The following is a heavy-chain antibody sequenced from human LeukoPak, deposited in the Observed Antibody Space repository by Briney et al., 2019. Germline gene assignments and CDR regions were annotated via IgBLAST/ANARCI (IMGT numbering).Heavy chain of an antibody. J-gene: IGHJ5*02. D-gene: IGHD4-17*01. Sequence: SETLSLTCTVSGGPISSYYWSWIRQPPGKGLEWIGYIYYSGSTNYNPSLKSRVTISVDTSKNQFSLKLSSVTAADTAVYYCASFISVGDYIGWFDPWGQGTLVTVSS. CDR1: GGPISSYY. V-gene: IGHV4-59*01. CDR3: ASFISVGDYIGWFDP. CDR2: IYYSGST.